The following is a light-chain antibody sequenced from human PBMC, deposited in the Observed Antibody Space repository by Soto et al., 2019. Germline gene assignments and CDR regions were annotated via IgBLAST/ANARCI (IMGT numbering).Light chain of an antibody. J-gene: IGKJ1*01. V-gene: IGKV1-17*01. CDR1: QAIRNA. CDR3: LQHNTYPQT. Sequence: DIQVTQSPSSLSASVGDRVTITCRASQAIRNALGWYQQKPGKAPKRLIYAASSLQSGVPSRFSGSGSGTEFTFTISSLEPEDFATYYCLQHNTYPQTFGQGTKVDIK. CDR2: AAS.